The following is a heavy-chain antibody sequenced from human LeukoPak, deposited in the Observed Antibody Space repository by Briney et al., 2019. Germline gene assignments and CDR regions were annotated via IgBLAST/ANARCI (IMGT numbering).Heavy chain of an antibody. V-gene: IGHV3-30-3*01. CDR2: ISYDGSNK. CDR1: GFTFSSYA. J-gene: IGHJ4*02. Sequence: PGRSLRLSCAASGFTFSSYAMHWVRQAPGKGLEWVAVISYDGSNKYYADSVKGRFTISRDNSKNTLYLQMNSLRAEDTAVYYCAKEDRLLWFGNCDYWGQGTLVTVSS. CDR3: AKEDRLLWFGNCDY. D-gene: IGHD3-10*01.